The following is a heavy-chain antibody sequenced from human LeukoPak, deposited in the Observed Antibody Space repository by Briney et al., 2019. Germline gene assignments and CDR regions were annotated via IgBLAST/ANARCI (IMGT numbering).Heavy chain of an antibody. J-gene: IGHJ4*02. V-gene: IGHV1-69*13. CDR1: GGTFSSYA. Sequence: GASVKVSCKASGGTFSSYAISWVRQAPGQGLEWMGGIIPIFGTANYAQKFQGRVTITADESTSTAYMELSSLRSEDTAVYYCARVYSSGWYEADYWGQGTLVTVSS. CDR2: IIPIFGTA. CDR3: ARVYSSGWYEADY. D-gene: IGHD6-19*01.